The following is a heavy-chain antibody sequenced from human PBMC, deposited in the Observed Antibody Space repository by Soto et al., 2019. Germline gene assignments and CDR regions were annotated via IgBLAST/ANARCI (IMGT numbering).Heavy chain of an antibody. CDR1: GFIFSNYA. CDR2: VTSRGDTT. V-gene: IGHV3-23*01. Sequence: EVQLLQSGGGLVQPGGSLRLSCAASGFIFSNYAMNWVRQAPGKGLEWVSIVTSRGDTTYYADSVKGRFTISSDNSKNTLYLQVNSLTAEDTAVYYCAKYRLGGGLDYWGQGTLVSVSS. CDR3: AKYRLGGGLDY. J-gene: IGHJ4*02. D-gene: IGHD3-16*02.